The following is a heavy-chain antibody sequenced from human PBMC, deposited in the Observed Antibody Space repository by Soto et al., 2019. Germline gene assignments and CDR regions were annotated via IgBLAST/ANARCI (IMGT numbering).Heavy chain of an antibody. Sequence: QVQLQESGPGLVKSSETLSLTCTVSGGSMRTYYWSWIRQPPGKGLEYIGYIYYSGTTIYNPSLNSRVTMSVDTSKNQFSLNLSSVTAADTAVYHCAREYVPFYYGMDVWGRGTTVTVSS. CDR1: GGSMRTYY. D-gene: IGHD3-16*01. V-gene: IGHV4-59*01. CDR2: IYYSGTT. J-gene: IGHJ6*01. CDR3: AREYVPFYYGMDV.